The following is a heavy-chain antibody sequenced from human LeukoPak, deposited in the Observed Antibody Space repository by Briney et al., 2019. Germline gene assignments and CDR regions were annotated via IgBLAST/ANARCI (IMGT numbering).Heavy chain of an antibody. J-gene: IGHJ4*02. CDR3: ARGFSIATNFEYYFDY. V-gene: IGHV1-69*13. CDR1: GGTFSSYA. D-gene: IGHD6-6*01. Sequence: ASVKVSCKASGGTFSSYAISWVRQAPGQGLEWMGRIIPIFGTANYAQEFQGRVTITADESTSTAYMELSSLRSEDTAVYYCARGFSIATNFEYYFDYWGQGTLVTVSS. CDR2: IIPIFGTA.